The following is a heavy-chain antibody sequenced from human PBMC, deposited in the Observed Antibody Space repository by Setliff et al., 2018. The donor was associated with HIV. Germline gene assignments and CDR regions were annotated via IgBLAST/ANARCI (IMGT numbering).Heavy chain of an antibody. CDR2: ISTYNGNT. CDR3: ARGYTGYDSLQY. D-gene: IGHD5-12*01. CDR1: GYIFTNYG. V-gene: IGHV1-18*01. Sequence: AVPVPYQASGYIFTNYGITWVRQAPGQVLEWMGWISTYNGNTNYAQKLQGRVTMTTDTSTSTAYMELRSLISDDTAVYYCARGYTGYDSLQYWGQGTLVTVSS. J-gene: IGHJ4*02.